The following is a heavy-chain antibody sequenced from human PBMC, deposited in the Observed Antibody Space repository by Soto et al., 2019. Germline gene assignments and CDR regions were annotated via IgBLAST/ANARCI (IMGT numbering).Heavy chain of an antibody. CDR3: ARGVILPDY. V-gene: IGHV4-34*01. CDR1: GGSFSGYY. J-gene: IGHJ4*02. CDR2: INHSGST. Sequence: SETLSLTCAVYGGSFSGYYWSWIRQPPGKGLEWIGEINHSGSTNYNPSLKSRVTISVDTSKNQFSLKLSSVTAADTAVYYCARGVILPDYWGQGTLVTVSS.